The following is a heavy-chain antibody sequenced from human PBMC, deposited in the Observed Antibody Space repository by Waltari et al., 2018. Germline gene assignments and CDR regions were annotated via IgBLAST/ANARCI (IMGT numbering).Heavy chain of an antibody. CDR1: GYTFTDYY. Sequence: EVQLVQSGAEVKKPGATVKISCKASGYTFTDYYMHWVQQAPGKGLEWMGRVEPEDGETIYAEKFQGRVTITADTSTDTAYMELSSLRSEDTAVYYCATDPQYCSSTSCLPNWFDPWGQGTLVTVSS. D-gene: IGHD2-2*01. J-gene: IGHJ5*02. V-gene: IGHV1-69-2*01. CDR2: VEPEDGET. CDR3: ATDPQYCSSTSCLPNWFDP.